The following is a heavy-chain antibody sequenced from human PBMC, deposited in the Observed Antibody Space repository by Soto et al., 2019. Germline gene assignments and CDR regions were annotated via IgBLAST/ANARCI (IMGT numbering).Heavy chain of an antibody. V-gene: IGHV1-46*01. Sequence: QVRLVQSGAEVKAPGASVKVSCKAPGDTFTSYYMHWVRQAPGHGLEWMGVINPTGGSTRFAHKSQGRVTMTRFTATSTVYMGLRGLTSEATAVSYCARSSGGVYGIIIEGTNLFARWGQGTLITVSS. J-gene: IGHJ5*02. D-gene: IGHD3-16*01. CDR2: INPTGGST. CDR3: ARSSGGVYGIIIEGTNLFAR. CDR1: GDTFTSYY.